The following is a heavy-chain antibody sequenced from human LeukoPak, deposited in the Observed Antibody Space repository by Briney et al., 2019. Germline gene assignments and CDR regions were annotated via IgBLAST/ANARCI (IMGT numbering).Heavy chain of an antibody. Sequence: PSETLSLTCTVSGGSISSSSYYRGWIRQPPGKGLEWIGSIYYSGSTYYNPSLKSRVTISVDTSKNQFSLKLSSVTAADTAVYYCARVSITMVRGVIPYFDYWGQGTLVTVSS. CDR1: GGSISSSSYY. V-gene: IGHV4-39*01. J-gene: IGHJ4*02. CDR3: ARVSITMVRGVIPYFDY. D-gene: IGHD3-10*01. CDR2: IYYSGST.